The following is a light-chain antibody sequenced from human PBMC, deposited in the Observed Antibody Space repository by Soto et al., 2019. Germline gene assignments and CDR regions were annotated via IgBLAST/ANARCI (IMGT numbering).Light chain of an antibody. CDR2: KAS. CDR1: QDINNW. Sequence: DIQMTQSPSSVSASVGDRVTITCRASQDINNWLVWYQQKPGKAPKVGIYKASTLQSGAPSRFTGSGYGTEFTLTISSLQPEDYATYYCQQTNSFPLTFGGGTNVEI. V-gene: IGKV1-12*01. CDR3: QQTNSFPLT. J-gene: IGKJ4*01.